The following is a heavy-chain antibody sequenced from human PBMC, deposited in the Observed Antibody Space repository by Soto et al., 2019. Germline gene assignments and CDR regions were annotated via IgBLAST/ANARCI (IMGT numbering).Heavy chain of an antibody. CDR2: IYWDDDK. V-gene: IGHV2-5*02. Sequence: QITLKESGPTLVKPTQTLTLTCTFSGLSLSTSGVGVGWIRQPPGKALEWLALIYWDDDKRYSPSLKSRLTIPKDTSKNHVVLTMTNMDPVDTATYYCAHSLSYCTNGVCYFDYWGQGTLVTVSS. CDR1: GLSLSTSGVG. CDR3: AHSLSYCTNGVCYFDY. D-gene: IGHD2-8*01. J-gene: IGHJ4*02.